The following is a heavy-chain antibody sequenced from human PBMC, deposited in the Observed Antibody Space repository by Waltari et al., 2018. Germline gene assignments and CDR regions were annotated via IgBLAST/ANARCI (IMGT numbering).Heavy chain of an antibody. CDR2: ISGSGGST. V-gene: IGHV3-23*04. CDR3: AKVGWLLLSQSSDYFDY. Sequence: EVQLVESGGGLVQPGGSLRLSCAASGFTFSSYAMSWVRQAPGKGLEWVSAISGSGGSTYYADSVKGRFTISRDNSKNTLYLQMNSLRAEDTAVYYCAKVGWLLLSQSSDYFDYWGQGTLVTVSS. D-gene: IGHD3-22*01. CDR1: GFTFSSYA. J-gene: IGHJ4*02.